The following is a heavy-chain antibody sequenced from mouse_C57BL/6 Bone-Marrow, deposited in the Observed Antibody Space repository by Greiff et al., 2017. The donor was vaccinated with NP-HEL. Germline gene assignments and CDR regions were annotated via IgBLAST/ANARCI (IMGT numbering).Heavy chain of an antibody. CDR3: APSSPSMDY. J-gene: IGHJ4*01. CDR2: IYPRSGNT. D-gene: IGHD1-1*01. CDR1: GYTFTSYG. Sequence: VKPQESGAELARPGASVKLSCKASGYTFTSYGISWVKQRTGQGLEWIGEIYPRSGNTYYNEKFKGKATLTADKSSSTAYMELRSLTSEDSAVYFCAPSSPSMDYWGQGTSVTVSS. V-gene: IGHV1-81*01.